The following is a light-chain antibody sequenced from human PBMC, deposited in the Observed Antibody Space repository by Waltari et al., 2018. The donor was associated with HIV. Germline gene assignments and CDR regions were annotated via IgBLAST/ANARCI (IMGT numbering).Light chain of an antibody. CDR3: SSYSARGFVV. CDR2: EFY. CDR1: TSDISAFHF. Sequence: HSALTQPASVSGSPGQSITISCTGPTSDISAFHFVSWYQQSPGRAPKLIIFEFYSRPSGISDRFSGSKSGVTASLTISALRAEDEADYFCSSYSARGFVVFGGGTKVTVL. J-gene: IGLJ3*02. V-gene: IGLV2-14*01.